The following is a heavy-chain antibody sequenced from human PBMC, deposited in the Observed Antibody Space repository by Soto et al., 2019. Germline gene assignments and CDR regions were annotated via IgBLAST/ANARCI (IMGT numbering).Heavy chain of an antibody. CDR1: GFTFSSYS. CDR2: ISSSSSYI. D-gene: IGHD3-22*01. CDR3: ARDARNYYDNSDY. J-gene: IGHJ4*02. Sequence: NPGGSLRLSCAASGFTFSSYSMNWVRQAPGKGLEWVSSISSSSSYIYYADSVKGRFTISRDNAKNSLYLQMNSLRAEDTAVYYCARDARNYYDNSDYWGQGTLVTVSS. V-gene: IGHV3-21*01.